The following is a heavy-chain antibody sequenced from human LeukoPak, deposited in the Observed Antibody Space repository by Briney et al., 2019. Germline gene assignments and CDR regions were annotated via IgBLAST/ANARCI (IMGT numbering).Heavy chain of an antibody. CDR1: GGSISSGGYY. D-gene: IGHD6-13*01. V-gene: IGHV4-31*11. Sequence: SETLSLTCAVSGGSISSGGYYWSWIRQHPGKGLEWIGYIYYSGSTYYNPSLKSRVTISVDTSKNQFSLKLSSVTAADTAVYYCARAEDASANDYWGQGTLVTVSS. CDR3: ARAEDASANDY. J-gene: IGHJ4*02. CDR2: IYYSGST.